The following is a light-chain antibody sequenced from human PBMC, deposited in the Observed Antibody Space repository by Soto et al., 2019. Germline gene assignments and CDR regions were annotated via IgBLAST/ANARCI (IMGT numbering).Light chain of an antibody. V-gene: IGKV3-20*01. CDR2: GAS. CDR3: HQNGGTRYT. J-gene: IGKJ2*01. Sequence: EIVLTQSPGTLSLSPGERATLSCRASQSVRSSDLAWYQLKPGQAPRLLIYGASNRATGIPDKFSGSWSGTDFTLTISSLEPEDFAVYYYHQNGGTRYTFGQGTKLEI. CDR1: QSVRSSD.